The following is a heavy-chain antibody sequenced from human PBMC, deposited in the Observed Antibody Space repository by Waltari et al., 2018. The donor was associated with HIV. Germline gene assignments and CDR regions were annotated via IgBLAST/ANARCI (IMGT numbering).Heavy chain of an antibody. CDR2: VNHSGST. CDR1: SESFSGNY. D-gene: IGHD6-13*01. CDR3: ARMPILGYGSYAFDS. J-gene: IGHJ4*02. Sequence: QVQLKQWGAGLLKPSATLSLTCAVYSESFSGNYWSWIRQPPGKGLEWIGDVNHSGSTNYNPSRKSRVTISVDTSKNQFSLRRTSVTAADTALYYCARMPILGYGSYAFDSWGQGMLVTVSS. V-gene: IGHV4-34*01.